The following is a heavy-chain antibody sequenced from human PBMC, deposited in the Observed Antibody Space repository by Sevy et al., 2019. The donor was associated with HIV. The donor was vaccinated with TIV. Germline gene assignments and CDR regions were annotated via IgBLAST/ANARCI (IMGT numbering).Heavy chain of an antibody. D-gene: IGHD3-3*01. Sequence: GGSLRLSCAASGFTFSNAWMSWVRQAPGKGLEWVGRIKSKTDGGTTDYAAPVKGGFTISRDDSKNTLYLQMNSLKTEDTAVYYCTTGMRNTKFDYWGQGTLVTVSS. CDR1: GFTFSNAW. J-gene: IGHJ4*02. CDR3: TTGMRNTKFDY. CDR2: IKSKTDGGTT. V-gene: IGHV3-15*01.